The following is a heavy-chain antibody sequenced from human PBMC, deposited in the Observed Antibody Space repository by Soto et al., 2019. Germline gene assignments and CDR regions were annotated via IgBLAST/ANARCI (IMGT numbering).Heavy chain of an antibody. CDR3: ARGGIAVSNPDY. CDR1: GFTFSSYS. V-gene: IGHV3-21*01. D-gene: IGHD6-19*01. J-gene: IGHJ4*02. Sequence: LRLSCAASGFTFSSYSMNWVRQAPGKGLEWVSSISSSSSYIYYADSVKGRFTISRDNAKNSLYLQMNSLRAEDTAVYYCARGGIAVSNPDYWGQGTLVTVSS. CDR2: ISSSSSYI.